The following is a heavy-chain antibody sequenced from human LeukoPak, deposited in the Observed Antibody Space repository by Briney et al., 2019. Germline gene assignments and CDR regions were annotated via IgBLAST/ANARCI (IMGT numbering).Heavy chain of an antibody. Sequence: SETLSLTRTVSGGSIRGYFWTWIRQPPGKGLEWIGYIYYSGSTNYNPSLKSRVTIAVDTSKNQFSLRLSSVTAADTAVCYCAMAYSSSWYYFDYWGQGTLVTVSS. D-gene: IGHD6-13*01. CDR1: GGSIRGYF. CDR2: IYYSGST. J-gene: IGHJ4*02. V-gene: IGHV4-59*01. CDR3: AMAYSSSWYYFDY.